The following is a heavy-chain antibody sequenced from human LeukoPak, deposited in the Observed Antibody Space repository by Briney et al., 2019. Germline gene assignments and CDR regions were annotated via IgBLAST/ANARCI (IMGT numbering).Heavy chain of an antibody. CDR3: ARAAAASYYYYYYMDV. J-gene: IGHJ6*03. Sequence: GGSLRLSCAASGFTFSSYGMHWVRQAPGKGLEWVAVIWYDGSNKYYADSVKGRFTISRDNSKNTLYLQMNSLRAEDTAVYYCARAAAASYYYYYYMDVWGKGTTATVSS. D-gene: IGHD2-2*01. CDR2: IWYDGSNK. CDR1: GFTFSSYG. V-gene: IGHV3-33*01.